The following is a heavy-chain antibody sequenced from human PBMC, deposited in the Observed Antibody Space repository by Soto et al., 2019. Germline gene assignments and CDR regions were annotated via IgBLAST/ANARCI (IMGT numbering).Heavy chain of an antibody. V-gene: IGHV3-23*01. D-gene: IGHD3-3*01. Sequence: GGSLRLSCAASGFTFSSYAMSWVRQAPGKGLEWVSAISGSGGSTYYADSVKGRFTISRDNSKNTLYLQMNSLRAEDTAVYYCAKDKDGSKDLVLRFLEPWGQGTLVTLSS. CDR3: AKDKDGSKDLVLRFLEP. CDR1: GFTFSSYA. CDR2: ISGSGGST. J-gene: IGHJ5*02.